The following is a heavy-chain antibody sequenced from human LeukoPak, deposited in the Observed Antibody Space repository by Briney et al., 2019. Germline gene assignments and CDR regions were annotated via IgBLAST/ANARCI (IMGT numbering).Heavy chain of an antibody. Sequence: GASVKVSCKASGYSFTGYYMHWVRQAPGQGLEWMGWINPNSGGTKYAQKFQGRVTMTRDTSISTAYMELRSLRSDDTAVYYCAREGLRSIAARRGTRDYMDVWGKGTTVIVSS. CDR3: AREGLRSIAARRGTRDYMDV. J-gene: IGHJ6*03. D-gene: IGHD6-6*01. CDR1: GYSFTGYY. V-gene: IGHV1-2*02. CDR2: INPNSGGT.